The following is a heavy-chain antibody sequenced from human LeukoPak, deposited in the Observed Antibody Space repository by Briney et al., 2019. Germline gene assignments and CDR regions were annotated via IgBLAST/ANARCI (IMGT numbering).Heavy chain of an antibody. Sequence: SVKVSCKASGGTFSSYAISWVRQAPGQGLEWMGGIIPIFGTANYAQKFQGRVTITTDESTSTAYMELSSLRSEDTAVYYCARADYGGNSGYDAFDIWGQGTMVTVSS. V-gene: IGHV1-69*05. CDR3: ARADYGGNSGYDAFDI. CDR1: GGTFSSYA. J-gene: IGHJ3*02. CDR2: IIPIFGTA. D-gene: IGHD4-23*01.